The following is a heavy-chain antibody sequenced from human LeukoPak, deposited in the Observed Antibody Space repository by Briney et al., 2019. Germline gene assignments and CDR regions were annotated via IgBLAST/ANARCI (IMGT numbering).Heavy chain of an antibody. CDR2: IYPGDSDT. V-gene: IGHV5-51*01. Sequence: GESLKISCKGSGYSFTSYWIGWVRQMPGKGLEWMGIIYPGDSDTRYSPSFQGQVTISADKSISTAYLQWSGLKASDTAVYYCARHVTTASAARGFDIWGQGTMVTVSS. CDR1: GYSFTSYW. CDR3: ARHVTTASAARGFDI. D-gene: IGHD1-14*01. J-gene: IGHJ3*02.